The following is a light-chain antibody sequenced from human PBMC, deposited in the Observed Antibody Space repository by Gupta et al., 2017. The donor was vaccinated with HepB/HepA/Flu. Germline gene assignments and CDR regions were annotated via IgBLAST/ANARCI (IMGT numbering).Light chain of an antibody. V-gene: IGKV2-28*01. J-gene: IGKJ2*01. Sequence: DIVMTQSPLSLPVTLGEPASISCRSSQSLLDSNGHYYLDWYVQKPGQSPQLLITYLSNRASGVPNRFSGSGSGTDFTLKISRVEAEDVGVYYCRQALQSPYTFGQWTKLEIK. CDR1: QSLLDSNGHYY. CDR2: YLS. CDR3: RQALQSPYT.